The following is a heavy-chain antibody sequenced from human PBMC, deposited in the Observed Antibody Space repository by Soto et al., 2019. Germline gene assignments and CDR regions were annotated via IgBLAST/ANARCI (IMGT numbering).Heavy chain of an antibody. CDR3: ARVASGDGYNPYYYYGMDV. D-gene: IGHD5-12*01. CDR1: GGSISSGGYY. Sequence: SETLSLTCTVSGGSISSGGYYWSWIRQHPGKGLEWIGYIYYSGSTYYNPSLKSRVTISVDTSKNQFSLKLSSVTAADTAAYYCARVASGDGYNPYYYYGMDVWGQGTTVTVS. V-gene: IGHV4-31*03. J-gene: IGHJ6*02. CDR2: IYYSGST.